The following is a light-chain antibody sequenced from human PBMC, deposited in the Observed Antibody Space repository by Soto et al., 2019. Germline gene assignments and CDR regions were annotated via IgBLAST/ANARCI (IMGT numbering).Light chain of an antibody. CDR3: QQSSSTPQT. Sequence: DIQMTQSPSSLSASVGDRVTITCRASQSISSYLSCYQQKPGKAPKLLINVASTLQSGVPSRFSGSGSGTDFTLAISSLQPEDFATYYCQQSSSTPQTFGGGTRVEIK. V-gene: IGKV1-39*01. CDR2: VAS. CDR1: QSISSY. J-gene: IGKJ4*01.